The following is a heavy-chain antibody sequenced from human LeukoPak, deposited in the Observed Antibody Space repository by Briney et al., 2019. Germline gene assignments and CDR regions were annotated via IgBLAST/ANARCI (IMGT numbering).Heavy chain of an antibody. CDR1: GDSISSYY. J-gene: IGHJ4*02. CDR2: VYYTGST. V-gene: IGHV4-59*13. Sequence: PSETLSLTCTVSGDSISSYYWSWIRQPPGKGLEWIGYVYYTGSTNYNPSLKSRVTISADTSKNQFSLKLSSVTAADTAVYYCARGLYYYDSGGYTLAYWGQGTLVTVSS. CDR3: ARGLYYYDSGGYTLAY. D-gene: IGHD3-22*01.